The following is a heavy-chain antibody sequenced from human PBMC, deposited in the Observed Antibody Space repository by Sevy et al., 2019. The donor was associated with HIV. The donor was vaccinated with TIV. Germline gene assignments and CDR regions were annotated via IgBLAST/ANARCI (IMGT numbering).Heavy chain of an antibody. V-gene: IGHV4-34*01. CDR3: ARAARGDTDYYYGMDV. J-gene: IGHJ6*02. Sequence: SETLSLTCAVYGGSFSGYYWSGIRQPPGKGLEWIGEINHSGSTNYNPSLKSRVTISVDTSKNQFSLKLSSVTAADTAVYYCARAARGDTDYYYGMDVWGQGTTVTVSS. D-gene: IGHD2-21*01. CDR1: GGSFSGYY. CDR2: INHSGST.